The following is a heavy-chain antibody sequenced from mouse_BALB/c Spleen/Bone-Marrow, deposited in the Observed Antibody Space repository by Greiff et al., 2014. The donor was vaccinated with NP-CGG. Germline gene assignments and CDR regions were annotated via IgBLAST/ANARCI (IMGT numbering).Heavy chain of an antibody. CDR1: GYIFTSYT. V-gene: IGHV1-4*02. D-gene: IGHD1-1*01. CDR3: AREGTYYAYFDY. J-gene: IGHJ2*01. Sequence: MESCKASGYIFTSYTIQWIKQRPGQGLEWIGYINPSIGYTEYNQKFKDKTTLTADTSSSTTYMQLSSLTSEDSAVYYCAREGTYYAYFDYWGQGTTLTVSS. CDR2: INPSIGYT.